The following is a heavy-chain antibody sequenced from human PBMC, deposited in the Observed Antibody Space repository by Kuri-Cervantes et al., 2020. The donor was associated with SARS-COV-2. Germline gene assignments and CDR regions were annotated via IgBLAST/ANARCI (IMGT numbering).Heavy chain of an antibody. D-gene: IGHD2-21*01. Sequence: GESLKISCAASGFSFNNFAMNWVRQAPDKGLEWVAVISYDGSNKYYADSVKGRFTISRDNAKNSLYLQMNSLRAEDTAVYYCARSPAGLITEIVAFDIWGQGTMVTVSS. CDR1: GFSFNNFA. J-gene: IGHJ3*02. CDR2: ISYDGSNK. CDR3: ARSPAGLITEIVAFDI. V-gene: IGHV3-30-3*01.